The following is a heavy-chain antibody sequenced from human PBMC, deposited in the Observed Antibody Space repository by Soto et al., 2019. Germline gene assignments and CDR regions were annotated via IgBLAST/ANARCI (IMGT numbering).Heavy chain of an antibody. CDR1: GFTFTSSA. J-gene: IGHJ4*01. CDR3: AAAGYCSCGSCPTPYDY. CDR2: IVVGSCNT. V-gene: IGHV1-58*02. Sequence: QMQLVQSGPEVKKPGTSVKVSCKASGFTFTSSAMQWVRQARGQRLEWIGWIVVGSCNTNYAEKFQERGNVTRDMAKSTAYMELSSLRSEDTAVYYCAAAGYCSCGSCPTPYDYWGHGALVTVSS. D-gene: IGHD2-15*01.